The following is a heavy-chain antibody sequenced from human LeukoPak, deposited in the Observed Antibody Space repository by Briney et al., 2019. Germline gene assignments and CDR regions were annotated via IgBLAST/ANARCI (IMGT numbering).Heavy chain of an antibody. D-gene: IGHD4-17*01. CDR1: GYTFTGYY. J-gene: IGHJ5*02. CDR2: INPNSGGT. V-gene: IGHV1-2*02. CDR3: ARDQDPTVTGWFDP. Sequence: ASVKVSCKASGYTFTGYYMHWVRQAPGQGLEWMGWINPNSGGTNYAQKFQGRVTMTRDTSISTAYMELSRLRSDGTAVYYCARDQDPTVTGWFDPWGQGTLVTVSS.